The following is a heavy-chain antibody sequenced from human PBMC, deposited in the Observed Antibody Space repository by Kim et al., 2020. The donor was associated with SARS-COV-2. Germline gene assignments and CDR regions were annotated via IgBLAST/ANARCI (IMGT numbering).Heavy chain of an antibody. V-gene: IGHV3-33*08. J-gene: IGHJ6*02. CDR3: ASGIYGWGSFYYYGMDV. CDR1: GFTFSTYG. D-gene: IGHD3-10*01. CDR2: IWYDGSNK. Sequence: GGSLRLSCAVSGFTFSTYGMHWVRQAPGKGLEWVAVIWYDGSNKYYADSVKGRFTISRDNSKNTLYLQMNSLRAEDTAVYYCASGIYGWGSFYYYGMDVWGQGTTVTVSS.